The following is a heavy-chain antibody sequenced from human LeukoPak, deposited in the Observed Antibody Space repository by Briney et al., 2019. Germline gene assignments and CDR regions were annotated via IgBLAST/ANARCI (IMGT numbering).Heavy chain of an antibody. D-gene: IGHD3-16*01. CDR3: ATGPTYSGYVWGLGNVDP. CDR1: GFSFRSYG. Sequence: GGSLTLSCAASGFSFRSYGMHWLRQAPGKGLEWVAVIWYDGSNKYYADSVKGRFTISRDNSKNRQTLQMNSLRAEDSPGAWRATGPTYSGYVWGLGNVDPWGQGTLVTVSS. CDR2: IWYDGSNK. J-gene: IGHJ5*02. V-gene: IGHV3-33*08.